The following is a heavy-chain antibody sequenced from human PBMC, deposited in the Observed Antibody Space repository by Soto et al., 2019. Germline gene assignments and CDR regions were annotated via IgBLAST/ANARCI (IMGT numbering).Heavy chain of an antibody. J-gene: IGHJ4*02. Sequence: GGSLRLSCTASGFTFGDYAMSWFRQAPGKGLEWVGFIRSKAYGGTTEYAASVKGRFTISRDDSKSIAYLQMNSLKTEDTAVYYCTRVPCSGGSCYIDYWGQGTLVTVSS. D-gene: IGHD2-15*01. CDR3: TRVPCSGGSCYIDY. V-gene: IGHV3-49*03. CDR2: IRSKAYGGTT. CDR1: GFTFGDYA.